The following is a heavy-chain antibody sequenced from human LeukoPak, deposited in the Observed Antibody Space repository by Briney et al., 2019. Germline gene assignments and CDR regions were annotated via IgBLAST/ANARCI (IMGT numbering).Heavy chain of an antibody. CDR3: ARETYYYYYMDV. CDR2: INHSGST. Sequence: SETLSLTCAVYGGSFSGYYWSWIRQPPGKGLEWIGEINHSGSTNYNPSLKSRVTISVDTSKNQFSLKLSSVTAADTAVYYCARETYYYYYMDVWGKGTTVTISS. V-gene: IGHV4-34*01. J-gene: IGHJ6*03. CDR1: GGSFSGYY.